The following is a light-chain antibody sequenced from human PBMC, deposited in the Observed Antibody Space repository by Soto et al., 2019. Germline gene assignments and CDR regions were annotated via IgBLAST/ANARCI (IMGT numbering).Light chain of an antibody. V-gene: IGKV3-20*01. Sequence: EVVLTQSPGTLSLSPGERTTLSCRASQSVSSSYLAWYQQKPGQAPRLLIYAASSRATGIPDRFSGSGSGTDFTLTISRLEPEDFAVYYCQQYGSSRWTFGQGTK. CDR1: QSVSSSY. CDR3: QQYGSSRWT. J-gene: IGKJ1*01. CDR2: AAS.